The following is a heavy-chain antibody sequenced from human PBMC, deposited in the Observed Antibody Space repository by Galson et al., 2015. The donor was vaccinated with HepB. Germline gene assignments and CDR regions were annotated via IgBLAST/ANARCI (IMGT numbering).Heavy chain of an antibody. J-gene: IGHJ4*02. D-gene: IGHD6-13*01. V-gene: IGHV3-73*01. CDR3: VRSGDFSGYSSR. CDR1: GFTFSGSP. Sequence: SLRLSCAASGFTFSGSPIHWVRQASGRGPEWIGHIRSKATNYAALYVPSLKGRFTISRDDSKNMADLHMRSLKTDDTAVYYWVRSGDFSGYSSRWGQGTLVTVSS. CDR2: IRSKATNYAA.